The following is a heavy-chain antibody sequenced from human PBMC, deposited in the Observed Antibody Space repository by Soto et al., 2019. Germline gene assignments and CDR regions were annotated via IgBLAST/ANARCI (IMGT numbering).Heavy chain of an antibody. V-gene: IGHV1-8*01. CDR3: ARERGCSGGSCYFFDY. D-gene: IGHD2-15*01. J-gene: IGHJ4*02. Sequence: QVQLVQSGAEVKKPGASVKVSCKASGYTFTSYDINWVRQATGQGLEWMGWMNPNSGNTAYAQKFQGRVTMTRNTSISTAYMELSSLRSEDTAVYYCARERGCSGGSCYFFDYWGQGTLVTLSS. CDR2: MNPNSGNT. CDR1: GYTFTSYD.